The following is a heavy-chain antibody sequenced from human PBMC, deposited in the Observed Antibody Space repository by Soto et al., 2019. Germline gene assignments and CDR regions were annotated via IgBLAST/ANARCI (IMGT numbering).Heavy chain of an antibody. D-gene: IGHD3-16*02. CDR2: IYYSGST. V-gene: IGHV4-39*01. Sequence: SETLSLTCTVSGGSISSSSYYRGWIRQPPGKGLEWIGSIYYSGSTYYNPSLKSRVTISVDTSKNQFSLKLSSVTAADTAVYYCARHRPITFGGVIVHNWFDPWGQGTLVTVS. CDR1: GGSISSSSYY. CDR3: ARHRPITFGGVIVHNWFDP. J-gene: IGHJ5*02.